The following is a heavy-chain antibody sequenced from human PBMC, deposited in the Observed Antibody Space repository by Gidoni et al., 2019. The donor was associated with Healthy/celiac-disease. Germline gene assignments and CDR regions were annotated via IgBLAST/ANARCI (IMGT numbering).Heavy chain of an antibody. J-gene: IGHJ4*02. V-gene: IGHV3-23*01. CDR1: GFTLSSYG. CDR2: SSGSSGST. D-gene: IGHD6-13*01. Sequence: EVQLLESGGGLVQPGGSLGLSCAASGFTLSSYGRRWVCTAPGKGLEWVSDSSGSSGSTYYADSVKGRFTISRENSKNTLYLQMNSLRAEDTAVYYCAKDRLSSSWYFSHDYWGQGTLVTVSS. CDR3: AKDRLSSSWYFSHDY.